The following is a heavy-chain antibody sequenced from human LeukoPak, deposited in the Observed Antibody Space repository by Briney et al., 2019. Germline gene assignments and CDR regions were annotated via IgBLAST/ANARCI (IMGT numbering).Heavy chain of an antibody. CDR3: ARVGSTSQGAEDY. J-gene: IGHJ4*02. D-gene: IGHD6-6*01. Sequence: PGGSLRLSCAASGFTFSSYWMTWVRQAPGKGLEWVANMNQNGGEKYYVDSVKGRFTISRDNAKNSLYQQMNSLRAEDTAVYYCARVGSTSQGAEDYWGQGTLVTVSS. CDR1: GFTFSSYW. CDR2: MNQNGGEK. V-gene: IGHV3-7*03.